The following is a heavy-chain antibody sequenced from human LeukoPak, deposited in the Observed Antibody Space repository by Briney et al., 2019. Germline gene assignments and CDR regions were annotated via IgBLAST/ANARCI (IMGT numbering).Heavy chain of an antibody. Sequence: GGSLRLSCAASGFTFSDYYMSWIRQAPGKGLEWVSYISSSGSTIYYADSVKGRFTISRDNAKNSLYLQMNSLRAEDTAVYYCARLYSNYDSSGSDFDYWGQGTLVTVSS. V-gene: IGHV3-11*04. CDR3: ARLYSNYDSSGSDFDY. CDR1: GFTFSDYY. J-gene: IGHJ4*02. D-gene: IGHD3-22*01. CDR2: ISSSGSTI.